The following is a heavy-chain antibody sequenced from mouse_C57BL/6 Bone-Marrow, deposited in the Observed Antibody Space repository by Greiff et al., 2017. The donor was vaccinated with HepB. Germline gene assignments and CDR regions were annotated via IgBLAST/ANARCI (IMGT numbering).Heavy chain of an antibody. CDR3: AIVGSSYWYFDV. V-gene: IGHV1-9*01. D-gene: IGHD2-2*01. CDR1: GYTFPGYW. CDR2: ILPGRGST. J-gene: IGHJ1*03. Sequence: QVQLQQSGAELMKPGASVKLSCKATGYTFPGYWIEWVKQRPGHGLEWIGEILPGRGSTNYNEKFKGKATFTADTSSNTAYMQLSSLTTEDSAIYYCAIVGSSYWYFDVWGTGTTVTVSS.